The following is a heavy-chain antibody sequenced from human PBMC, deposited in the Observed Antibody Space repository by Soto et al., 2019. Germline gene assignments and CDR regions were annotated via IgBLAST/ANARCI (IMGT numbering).Heavy chain of an antibody. J-gene: IGHJ3*02. CDR3: AREGYSYGISTRDAFDI. CDR1: GGSISSYY. V-gene: IGHV4-59*01. Sequence: PSETLSLTCTVSGGSISSYYWSWIRQPPGKGLEWIGYIYYSGSTNYNPSLKSRVTISVDTSKNQFSLKLSSVTAEDTAVYYCAREGYSYGISTRDAFDIWGQGTMVTVSS. D-gene: IGHD5-18*01. CDR2: IYYSGST.